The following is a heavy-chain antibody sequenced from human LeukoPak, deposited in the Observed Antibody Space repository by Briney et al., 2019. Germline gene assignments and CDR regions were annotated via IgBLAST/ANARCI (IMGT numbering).Heavy chain of an antibody. D-gene: IGHD3-10*01. CDR1: GFTFSSYG. J-gene: IGHJ4*02. Sequence: GGSLRLSCAASGFTFSSYGMSWVRQAPGKGLEWVSAISGSGGSTYYADSVKGRFTISRDNSKNTLYLQMNSLRAEDTAVYYCAKDFNPYGSGSYYKLWGQGTLVTVSS. V-gene: IGHV3-23*01. CDR2: ISGSGGST. CDR3: AKDFNPYGSGSYYKL.